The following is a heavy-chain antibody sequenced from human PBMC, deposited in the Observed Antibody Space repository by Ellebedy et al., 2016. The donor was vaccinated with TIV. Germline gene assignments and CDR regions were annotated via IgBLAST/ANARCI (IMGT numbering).Heavy chain of an antibody. D-gene: IGHD6-19*01. CDR2: ISYDGSNK. J-gene: IGHJ4*02. CDR3: ARGGIAVAVRGYFDY. V-gene: IGHV3-30-3*01. CDR1: GFTFSSYA. Sequence: GESLKISCAASGFTFSSYAMHWVRQAPGKGLEWVAVISYDGSNKYYADSVKGRFTISRDNSKNTLYLQMNSLRAEDTAVYYCARGGIAVAVRGYFDYWGQGTLVTVSS.